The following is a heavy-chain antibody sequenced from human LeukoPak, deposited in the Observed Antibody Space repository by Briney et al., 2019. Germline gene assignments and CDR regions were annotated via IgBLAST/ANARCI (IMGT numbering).Heavy chain of an antibody. CDR1: GFTFRRYW. Sequence: GGSLRLSCAASGFTFRRYWMSWARQASGKGLEWVANIKQDGSEKYYEDSVKGRFTISRDNAKNSLYLQMNSLRAEDTAVYYCVGLGENYWGQGTLVTVSS. D-gene: IGHD3-10*01. CDR3: VGLGENY. CDR2: IKQDGSEK. J-gene: IGHJ4*02. V-gene: IGHV3-7*02.